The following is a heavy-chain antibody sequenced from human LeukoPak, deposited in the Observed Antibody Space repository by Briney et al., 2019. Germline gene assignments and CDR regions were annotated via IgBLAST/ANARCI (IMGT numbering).Heavy chain of an antibody. CDR1: GFTFSSYG. D-gene: IGHD2-15*01. CDR3: ARAPGAALD. Sequence: LRLSCAASGFTFSSYGMHWVRQAPGKGLEWIGEINHRGSTNYNPSLKSRVTVSLDTSKNQFSLKLSSVTAADTAVYYCARAPGAALDWGQGTLVTVSS. CDR2: INHRGST. V-gene: IGHV4-34*01. J-gene: IGHJ4*02.